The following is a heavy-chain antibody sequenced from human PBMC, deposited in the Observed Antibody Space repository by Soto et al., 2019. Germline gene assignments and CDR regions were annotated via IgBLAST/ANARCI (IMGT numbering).Heavy chain of an antibody. Sequence: PSETLSLTCAVSGTSCVTYYWSWIRQPPGRGPEWIGSIYYSGNTYYKPSLKSRVSISIDTSRNQFSLKLTSVTAADTGVYYCASSSPFHYWGPGILVTVSS. CDR1: GTSCVTYY. J-gene: IGHJ4*02. CDR2: IYYSGNT. CDR3: ASSSPFHY. D-gene: IGHD6-6*01. V-gene: IGHV4-39*01.